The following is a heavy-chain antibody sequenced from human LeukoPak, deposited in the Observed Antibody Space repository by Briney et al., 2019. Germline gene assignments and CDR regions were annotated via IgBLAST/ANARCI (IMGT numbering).Heavy chain of an antibody. Sequence: GGSLRLSCAASGFTLSSYAMSWVRQAPGKGLEWVSAISGSGGSTYYADSVKGRFTISRDNSKNTLYLQMNSLRAEDTAVYYCAKDHGSSWYSDWFDPWGQGTLVTVSS. CDR1: GFTLSSYA. D-gene: IGHD6-13*01. CDR2: ISGSGGST. CDR3: AKDHGSSWYSDWFDP. J-gene: IGHJ5*02. V-gene: IGHV3-23*01.